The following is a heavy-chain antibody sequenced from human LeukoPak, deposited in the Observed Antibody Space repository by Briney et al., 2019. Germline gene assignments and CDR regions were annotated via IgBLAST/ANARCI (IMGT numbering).Heavy chain of an antibody. V-gene: IGHV3-11*04. J-gene: IGHJ4*02. Sequence: KAGGSLRLSCAASGFTFSDYYMSWFRLAPGKGLEWISYISSSGSTIYYADSVKGRFTISRDNSKNTLYLQMNSLRAEDTAVYYCAKFWAGYSSGWYISYFDYWGQGTLVTVSS. CDR2: ISSSGSTI. D-gene: IGHD6-19*01. CDR3: AKFWAGYSSGWYISYFDY. CDR1: GFTFSDYY.